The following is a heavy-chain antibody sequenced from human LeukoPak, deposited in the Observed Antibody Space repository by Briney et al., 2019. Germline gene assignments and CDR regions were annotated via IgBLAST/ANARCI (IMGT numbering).Heavy chain of an antibody. CDR1: GFTFSSYE. CDR2: ISSSGSTI. CDR3: ARDSPPVTLDY. V-gene: IGHV3-48*03. D-gene: IGHD4-17*01. Sequence: GGSLRLSCAASGFTFSSYEMNWVRQAPGKGLEWVSYISSSGSTIYYADSVKGRFTISGDNAKNSLYLQVNSLRAEDTAVYYCARDSPPVTLDYWGQGTLVTVSP. J-gene: IGHJ4*02.